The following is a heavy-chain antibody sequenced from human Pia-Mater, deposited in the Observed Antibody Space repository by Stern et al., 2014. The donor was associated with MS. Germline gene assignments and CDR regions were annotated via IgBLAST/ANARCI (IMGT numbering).Heavy chain of an antibody. J-gene: IGHJ1*01. D-gene: IGHD3-22*01. CDR1: GGTFSNYA. CDR3: ARASERSGYYPDYFQY. Sequence: VQLVQSGPEVKKPVSSVKVSCKASGGTFSNYAISWVRQAPGQGLEWMGGLIIIFDTANYAQKFQGRVTISADESTSTAYMELSSLRSEDTAVYYCARASERSGYYPDYFQYWGQGTPVTVSS. CDR2: LIIIFDTA. V-gene: IGHV1-69*12.